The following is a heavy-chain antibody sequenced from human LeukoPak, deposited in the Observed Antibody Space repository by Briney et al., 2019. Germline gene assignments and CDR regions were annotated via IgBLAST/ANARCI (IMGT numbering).Heavy chain of an antibody. CDR2: ISWNSGSV. CDR3: AKGGGANYGMDV. Sequence: PGGSLRLSCAASGFTFDDYATYWVRQAPGKGLEWVSGISWNSGSVGYADSVKGRFTISRDNAKNSLHLQMNSLRAEDTALYYCAKGGGANYGMDVWGQGTTVTVSS. CDR1: GFTFDDYA. J-gene: IGHJ6*02. D-gene: IGHD3-16*01. V-gene: IGHV3-9*01.